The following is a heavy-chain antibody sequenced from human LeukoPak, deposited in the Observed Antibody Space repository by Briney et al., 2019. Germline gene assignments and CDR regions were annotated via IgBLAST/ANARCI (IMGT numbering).Heavy chain of an antibody. CDR1: GFTFDDYA. V-gene: IGHV3-9*01. CDR3: AKDGGYSGYDSDYDY. J-gene: IGHJ4*02. Sequence: GGSLRLSCAASGFTFDDYAMHWVRQAPGKALEWVSGISWNSGSIGYADSVKGRFTISRDNAKNSLYLQMNSLRAEDTALYYCAKDGGYSGYDSDYDYWGQGTLVTVSS. CDR2: ISWNSGSI. D-gene: IGHD5-12*01.